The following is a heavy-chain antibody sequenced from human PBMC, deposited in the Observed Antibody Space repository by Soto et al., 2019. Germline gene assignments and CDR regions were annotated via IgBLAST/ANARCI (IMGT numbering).Heavy chain of an antibody. J-gene: IGHJ4*02. Sequence: QVQLVESGGGVVQPGRSLRLSCAASGFTFSSYAMHWVRQAPGKGLEWVAVISYDGSNKYYADSVKGRFTISRDNSKNTLILQMNSLRAAATAVYYCARVGRLHYFDYWGQGTLVTVST. CDR1: GFTFSSYA. V-gene: IGHV3-30-3*01. D-gene: IGHD4-17*01. CDR2: ISYDGSNK. CDR3: ARVGRLHYFDY.